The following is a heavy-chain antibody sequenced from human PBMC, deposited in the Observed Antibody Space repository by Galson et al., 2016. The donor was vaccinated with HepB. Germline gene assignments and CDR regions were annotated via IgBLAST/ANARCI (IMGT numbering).Heavy chain of an antibody. Sequence: SLRLSCAASGFTFSSYDMHWVRQGIGKGLEWVSAIGRAGDTFYAGSAKGRFTISRENAKNSVFLQMDSVRGGDTAMYFCARWGRSFDIWGQGTMVTVSS. CDR1: GFTFSSYD. J-gene: IGHJ3*02. D-gene: IGHD3-16*01. CDR3: ARWGRSFDI. CDR2: IGRAGDT. V-gene: IGHV3-13*04.